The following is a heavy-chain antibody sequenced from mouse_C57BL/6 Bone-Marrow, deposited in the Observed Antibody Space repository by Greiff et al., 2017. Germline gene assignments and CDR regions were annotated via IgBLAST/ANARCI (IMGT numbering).Heavy chain of an antibody. Sequence: QVQLQQPGAELVKPGASVKLSCKASGYTFTSYWMHWVKQRPGRGLEWIGRIDPNSGGTKYNEKFKSKATLTVDKPSRTAYMELRSLTCEESADYFGAKRGYYYGSFPYYFDDWGQGTTLTVSS. V-gene: IGHV1-62-3*01. D-gene: IGHD1-1*01. CDR1: GYTFTSYW. CDR2: IDPNSGGT. J-gene: IGHJ2*01. CDR3: AKRGYYYGSFPYYFDD.